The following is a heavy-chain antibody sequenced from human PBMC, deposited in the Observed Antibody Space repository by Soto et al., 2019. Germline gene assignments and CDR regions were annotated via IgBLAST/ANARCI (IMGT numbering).Heavy chain of an antibody. V-gene: IGHV4-59*01. J-gene: IGHJ6*02. D-gene: IGHD6-25*01. CDR2: IYYGGST. CDR1: GGSISSYY. CDR3: AGGPYYYYGMDV. Sequence: SETLSLTCTVSGGSISSYYWNWIRQPPGKGLEWIGYIYYGGSTTYNPSLKSRVTISVDTSKNQFSLKLDSVTAADTAVYYCAGGPYYYYGMDVWGQGTSVTVSS.